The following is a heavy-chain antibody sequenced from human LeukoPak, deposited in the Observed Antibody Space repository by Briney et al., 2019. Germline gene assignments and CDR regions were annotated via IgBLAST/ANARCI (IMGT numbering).Heavy chain of an antibody. CDR1: GGSFSGYY. CDR2: IYYSGST. V-gene: IGHV4-30-4*01. Sequence: SETLSLTCAVYGGSFSGYYWSWIRQPPGKGLEWIGYIYYSGSTYYNPSLKSRVTISVDTSKNQFSLKLSSVTAADTAVYYCARALGYCSGGSCYSGEYYFDYWGQGTLVTVSS. CDR3: ARALGYCSGGSCYSGEYYFDY. D-gene: IGHD2-15*01. J-gene: IGHJ4*02.